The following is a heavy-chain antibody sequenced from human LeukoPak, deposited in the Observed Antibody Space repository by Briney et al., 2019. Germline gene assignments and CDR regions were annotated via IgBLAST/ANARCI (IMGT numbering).Heavy chain of an antibody. Sequence: RPSETLSLTCTVSGGSISSSSYYWGWIRRPPGKGLEWIGEINHSGSTNYNPSLKSRVTISVDASKNQFSLKLSSVTAADTAVYYCARGPETFRNLIWITWGQGTLVTISS. V-gene: IGHV4-39*07. CDR1: GGSISSSSYY. CDR3: ARGPETFRNLIWIT. CDR2: INHSGST. J-gene: IGHJ5*02. D-gene: IGHD3-16*01.